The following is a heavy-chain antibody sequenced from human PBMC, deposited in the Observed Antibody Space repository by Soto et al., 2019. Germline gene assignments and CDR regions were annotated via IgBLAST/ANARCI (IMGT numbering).Heavy chain of an antibody. CDR1: GFTFSSYN. J-gene: IGHJ4*02. CDR3: ARDSSGSIVVVPAAANFDY. V-gene: IGHV3-21*01. Sequence: GGSLRLSCAASGFTFSSYNMNWVRQAPGKGLEWVSSISSSSSYIYYADSVKGRFTISRDNAKNSLYLQMNSLRAEDTAVYYCARDSSGSIVVVPAAANFDYWGQGTLVTVSS. D-gene: IGHD2-2*01. CDR2: ISSSSSYI.